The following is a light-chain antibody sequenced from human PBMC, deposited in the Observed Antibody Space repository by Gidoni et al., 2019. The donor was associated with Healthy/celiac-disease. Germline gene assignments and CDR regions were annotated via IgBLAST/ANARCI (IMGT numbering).Light chain of an antibody. CDR3: QQYYSYPFT. CDR2: APS. CDR1: QGISSY. V-gene: IGKV1-8*01. Sequence: FSASTGDRVTITCRASQGISSYLVWYQQKPGKAPKLLIYAPSTLQSVVPSRVSGSGSGTAFTLTISCLHSEDFATYYCQQYYSYPFTFGPGTKVDIK. J-gene: IGKJ3*01.